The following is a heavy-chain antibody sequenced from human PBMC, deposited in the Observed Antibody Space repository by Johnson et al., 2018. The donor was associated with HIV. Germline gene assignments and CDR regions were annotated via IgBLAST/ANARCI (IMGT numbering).Heavy chain of an antibody. CDR3: ARDRPGGRWADAFDI. Sequence: VQLVESGGGLAKPAWSPRLSCTASQFTFSSYYMNCVRQAPGKGLEWVSYISSGGSTIYYADSVKGRFTISRDNSKNTLYLQMNSLRAEDTAVYYCARDRPGGRWADAFDIWGQGTMVTVSS. D-gene: IGHD3-16*01. CDR1: QFTFSSYY. CDR2: ISSGGSTI. J-gene: IGHJ3*02. V-gene: IGHV3-48*01.